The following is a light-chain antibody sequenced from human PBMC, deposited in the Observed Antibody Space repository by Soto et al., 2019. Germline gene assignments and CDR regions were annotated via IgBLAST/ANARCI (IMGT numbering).Light chain of an antibody. CDR3: QQYSNSPGT. V-gene: IGKV3-20*01. J-gene: IGKJ1*01. Sequence: EIVLTQSPGTLSLSPGERATLSCRASQRVSSSYLAWYQQKPGQAPRLLIYGASSRATGIPDRFSGSGSGTDFPLTISRLEPEDLAVYYCQQYSNSPGTFGQGTKVDIK. CDR2: GAS. CDR1: QRVSSSY.